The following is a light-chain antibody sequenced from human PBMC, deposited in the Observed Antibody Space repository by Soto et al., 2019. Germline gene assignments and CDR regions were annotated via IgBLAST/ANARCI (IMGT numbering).Light chain of an antibody. Sequence: EVVLTQSPAALSLSPGERATLSCRASRTIGNFLAWFQQKPGQAPRLLIYDGSNRATGVPARFSGSGSGTDFTLSISSLEPEDFALYYCQQRTNWQYTFGQGTKLDIK. V-gene: IGKV3-11*01. CDR3: QQRTNWQYT. CDR1: RTIGNF. CDR2: DGS. J-gene: IGKJ2*01.